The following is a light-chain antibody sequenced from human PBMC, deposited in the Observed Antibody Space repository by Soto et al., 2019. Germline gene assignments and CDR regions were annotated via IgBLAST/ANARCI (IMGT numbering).Light chain of an antibody. CDR3: SSYATNRDVL. CDR1: GSDIGNYNY. Sequence: QAVLTQPASVYGSPGQSITISCTGTGSDIGNYNYVSWYQQHPGKAPKTIIYEVSHRPSGISGRFSGSKSGNTASLTISGLQDYDEADYYCSSYATNRDVLFGGGTKLTVL. V-gene: IGLV2-14*01. CDR2: EVS. J-gene: IGLJ2*01.